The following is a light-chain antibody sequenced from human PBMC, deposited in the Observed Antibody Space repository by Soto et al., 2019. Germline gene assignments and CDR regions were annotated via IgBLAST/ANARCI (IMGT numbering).Light chain of an antibody. CDR1: SSDVGAHNF. CDR2: EVS. Sequence: LTQPASVSGSPGQAITISCSGSSSDVGAHNFVSWYQHHPGKAPKLMIYEVSNRPSGVSNRFSGSKSGNTASLTISGLQAEDEADYYCNSYTSSNTYVFGSGTKVT. V-gene: IGLV2-14*01. J-gene: IGLJ1*01. CDR3: NSYTSSNTYV.